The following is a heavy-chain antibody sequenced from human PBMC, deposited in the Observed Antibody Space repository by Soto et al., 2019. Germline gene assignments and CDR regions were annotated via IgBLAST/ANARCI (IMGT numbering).Heavy chain of an antibody. Sequence: GGSLRLSCAASGFTFSSYSMNWVRQARGKGLEWVSSISSSSSYIYYADSVKGRFTISRDNAKNSLYLQMNSLRAEDTAVYYCARERVRNGNYGMDVWGQGTTVTVSS. J-gene: IGHJ6*02. CDR3: ARERVRNGNYGMDV. CDR2: ISSSSSYI. CDR1: GFTFSSYS. D-gene: IGHD2-8*01. V-gene: IGHV3-21*01.